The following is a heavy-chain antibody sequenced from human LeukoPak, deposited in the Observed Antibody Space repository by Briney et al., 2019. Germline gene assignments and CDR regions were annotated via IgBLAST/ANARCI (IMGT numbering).Heavy chain of an antibody. J-gene: IGHJ4*02. CDR1: GFTFTSYS. Sequence: PGGSLRLSCAASGFTFTSYSMNWVRQAPGKGLEWVSYISISSSTIYYADSVKGRFTISRDNAKNSLYLQMNSLRAEDTAVYYCARGHWDYSNYADYWGQGTLVTVSS. CDR3: ARGHWDYSNYADY. V-gene: IGHV3-48*01. CDR2: ISISSSTI. D-gene: IGHD4-11*01.